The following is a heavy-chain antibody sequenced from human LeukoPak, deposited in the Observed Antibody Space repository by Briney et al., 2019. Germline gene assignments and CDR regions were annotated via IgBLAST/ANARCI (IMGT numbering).Heavy chain of an antibody. Sequence: GGSLRLSCAASGFTSTNYEMNWVRQAPGKGLEWVSYISSSGSSIYYADFVKGRFTISRDNAKNSLYLQMNSLRAEDTAVYYCAGQVLWFGESWGQGTLVTVSS. CDR3: AGQVLWFGES. V-gene: IGHV3-48*03. D-gene: IGHD3-10*01. CDR1: GFTSTNYE. CDR2: ISSSGSSI. J-gene: IGHJ4*02.